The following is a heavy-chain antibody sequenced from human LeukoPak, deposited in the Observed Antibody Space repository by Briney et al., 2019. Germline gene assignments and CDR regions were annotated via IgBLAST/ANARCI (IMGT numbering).Heavy chain of an antibody. J-gene: IGHJ3*02. CDR3: AREGDYGAKYAAFDI. CDR1: GGSISSGGYS. CDR2: IYHSGST. Sequence: PSETLSLTCAVFGGSISSGGYSWSWIRQPPGKGLEWIGYIYHSGSTYYNPSLKSRVTISVDRSKNQFSLKLSSVTAADTAVYYCAREGDYGAKYAAFDIWGQGTMVTVSS. V-gene: IGHV4-30-2*01. D-gene: IGHD4-17*01.